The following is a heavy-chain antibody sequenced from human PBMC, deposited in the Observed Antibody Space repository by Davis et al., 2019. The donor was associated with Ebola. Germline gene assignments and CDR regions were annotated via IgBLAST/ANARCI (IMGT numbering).Heavy chain of an antibody. D-gene: IGHD5-24*01. J-gene: IGHJ4*02. CDR3: ARLRRDGYNHFDF. CDR1: GYSFTSYW. Sequence: PGGSLRLSCKGSGYSFTSYWIGWVRQMPGKGLEWMGIIYPGDSDTRYSPSFQGQVTISADKSISTAYLQWSSLKASDTAMYYCARLRRDGYNHFDFWGQGTLVTVSS. V-gene: IGHV5-51*01. CDR2: IYPGDSDT.